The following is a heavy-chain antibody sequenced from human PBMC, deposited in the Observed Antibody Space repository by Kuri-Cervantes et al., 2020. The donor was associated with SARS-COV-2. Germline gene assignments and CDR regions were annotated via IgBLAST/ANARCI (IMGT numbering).Heavy chain of an antibody. V-gene: IGHV3-33*01. Sequence: GGSLRPPFAASGFTFSSYGMHWFRQAPGKGLEWVAVIWYDGSNKYYADSVKGRFTISRDNSKNTLYLQMNSLRAEDTAVYYCARDRYYDSSGPMIDYWGQGTLVTVSS. D-gene: IGHD3-22*01. CDR2: IWYDGSNK. CDR3: ARDRYYDSSGPMIDY. J-gene: IGHJ4*02. CDR1: GFTFSSYG.